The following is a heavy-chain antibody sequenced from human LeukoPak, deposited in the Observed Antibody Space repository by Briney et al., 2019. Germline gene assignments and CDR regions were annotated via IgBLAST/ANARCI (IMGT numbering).Heavy chain of an antibody. CDR2: IYRGGST. CDR3: ATLSANSSAYFFDY. Sequence: GGSLRLSCAASGFTVGSNYMSWVRQAPGKGLEWVSIIYRGGSTNYADSVMGRFTISRDTSKSTLYLQMNSLRAEDTAVYYCATLSANSSAYFFDYWGQGTLVTVSS. J-gene: IGHJ4*02. D-gene: IGHD3-22*01. V-gene: IGHV3-66*04. CDR1: GFTVGSNY.